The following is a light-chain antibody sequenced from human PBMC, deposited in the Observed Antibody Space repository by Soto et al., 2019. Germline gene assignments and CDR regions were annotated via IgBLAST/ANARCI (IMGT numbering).Light chain of an antibody. CDR2: GAS. CDR1: QSVSSN. Sequence: EIVMTQSPATLSLSPAERATLSCRASQSVSSNLAWYKQKPGQAPRIXIYGASTRATGIPARFSGSGSGTEFTITISSLQSEDFAVYYCQQYNDWPQTFGQGTKVDIK. CDR3: QQYNDWPQT. V-gene: IGKV3-15*01. J-gene: IGKJ1*01.